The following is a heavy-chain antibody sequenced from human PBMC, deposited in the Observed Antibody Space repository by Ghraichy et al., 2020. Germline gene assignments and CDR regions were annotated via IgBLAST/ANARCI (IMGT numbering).Heavy chain of an antibody. CDR1: GFTFSSYA. D-gene: IGHD4-17*01. J-gene: IGHJ5*02. CDR3: AKNGRAVTHNWFDP. V-gene: IGHV3-23*01. CDR2: ISGSGGST. Sequence: LSLTCAASGFTFSSYAMSWVRQAPGKGLEWVSAISGSGGSTYYADSVKGRFTISRDNSKNTLYLQMNSLRAEDTAVYYCAKNGRAVTHNWFDPWGQGTLVTVSS.